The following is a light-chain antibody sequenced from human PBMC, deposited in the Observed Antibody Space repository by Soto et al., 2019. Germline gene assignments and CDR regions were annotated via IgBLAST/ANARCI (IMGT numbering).Light chain of an antibody. J-gene: IGLJ2*01. Sequence: QSVLTQPPSVSAAPGQRVTISCSGSSSNIGNNYVSWYQQLPGTAPKLLIYDNNKRPSGIPDRFSVSTSGTSATLAITGLQTGDEADYYCGTWDSSLSVYVVFGGGTKLTVL. CDR1: SSNIGNNY. CDR2: DNN. V-gene: IGLV1-51*01. CDR3: GTWDSSLSVYVV.